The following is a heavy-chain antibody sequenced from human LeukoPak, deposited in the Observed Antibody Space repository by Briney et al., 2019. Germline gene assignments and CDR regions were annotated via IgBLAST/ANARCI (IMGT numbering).Heavy chain of an antibody. CDR3: ARLVSERLRFLEWFYYYYMDV. CDR2: INLVGST. V-gene: IGHV4-34*01. D-gene: IGHD3-3*01. CDR1: GGSFSGYY. J-gene: IGHJ6*03. Sequence: ASETLSLTCAVYGGSFSGYYWSWIRQPPGKGLEWIGEINLVGSTNYNPSLKSRVTISLDMSKNQFSLRLSSVTAADTAVYYCARLVSERLRFLEWFYYYYMDVWGKGTTVTVSS.